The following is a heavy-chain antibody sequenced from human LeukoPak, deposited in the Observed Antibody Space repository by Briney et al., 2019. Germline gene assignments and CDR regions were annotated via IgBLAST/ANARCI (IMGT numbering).Heavy chain of an antibody. D-gene: IGHD6-19*01. CDR1: GFTFSDYY. Sequence: GGSLRLSCAASGFTFSDYYMRWIRQAPGKGLKWISHISSSGSTIYYADSVKGRFTISRDNAKNSLYLQMNSLRAEDTAVYYCAKIAVGYYYGMDVWGQGTTVTVSS. J-gene: IGHJ6*02. CDR3: AKIAVGYYYGMDV. V-gene: IGHV3-11*01. CDR2: ISSSGSTI.